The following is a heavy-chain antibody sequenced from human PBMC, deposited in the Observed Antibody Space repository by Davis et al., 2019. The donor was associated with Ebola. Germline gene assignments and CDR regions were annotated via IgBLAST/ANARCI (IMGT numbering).Heavy chain of an antibody. CDR2: IKQDGSEK. D-gene: IGHD1-7*01. J-gene: IGHJ4*02. CDR3: ARGTRGY. Sequence: GGSLRLSCAASGFTFSSYGMSWVRQAPGKGLEWVANIKQDGSEKYYVDSVKGRFTISRDNAKNSLYLQMNSLRAEDTAVYYCARGTRGYWGQGTLVTVST. V-gene: IGHV3-7*03. CDR1: GFTFSSYG.